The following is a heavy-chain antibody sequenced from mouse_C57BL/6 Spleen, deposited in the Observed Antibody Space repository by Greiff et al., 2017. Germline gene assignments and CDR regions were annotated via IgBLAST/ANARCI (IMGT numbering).Heavy chain of an antibody. Sequence: DVQLQESGGGLVKPGGSLKLSCAASGFTFSDYGMHWVRQAPEKGLEWVAYISSGSSTIYYADAVKGRFTISRDNAKNTLFLQITSLRSEATAMYYCARRGREDYFDYWGQGTTLTVSS. J-gene: IGHJ2*01. D-gene: IGHD3-3*01. CDR3: ARRGREDYFDY. CDR2: ISSGSSTI. CDR1: GFTFSDYG. V-gene: IGHV5-17*01.